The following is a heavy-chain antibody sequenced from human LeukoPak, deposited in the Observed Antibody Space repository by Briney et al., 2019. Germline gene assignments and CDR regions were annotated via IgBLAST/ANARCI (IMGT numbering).Heavy chain of an antibody. CDR2: MDRSGTT. V-gene: IGHV4-4*02. CDR1: GDSNNSLDW. D-gene: IGHD3-22*01. J-gene: IGHJ4*02. CDR3: AGLVGRYSSGLYYYYFDY. Sequence: PSGTLSLTCTVSGDSNNSLDWWSWVRQPPGKGLEWIGEMDRSGTTHSNPSVKSRVTISIDKSKNQFFLNLSSVTAADTAVYYCAGLVGRYSSGLYYYYFDYWGQGTLVTVSS.